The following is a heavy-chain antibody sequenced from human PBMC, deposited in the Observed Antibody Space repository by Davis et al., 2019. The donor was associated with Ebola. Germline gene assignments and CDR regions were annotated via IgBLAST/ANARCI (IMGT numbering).Heavy chain of an antibody. CDR3: ARDYWATEGAFDV. D-gene: IGHD2-8*02. Sequence: GSLRLSCTVSGGSVSSGGYYWNWIRQPPGKGLEWIGYIYYSGSTDYSPSLRGRVTISVDTSENQFSLNLISVTAADTAVYYCARDYWATEGAFDVWGQGTLVTVSS. CDR2: IYYSGST. CDR1: GGSVSSGGYY. J-gene: IGHJ3*01. V-gene: IGHV4-61*08.